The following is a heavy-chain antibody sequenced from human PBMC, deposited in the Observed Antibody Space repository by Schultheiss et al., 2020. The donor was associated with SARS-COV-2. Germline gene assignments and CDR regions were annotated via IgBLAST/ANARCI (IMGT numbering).Heavy chain of an antibody. J-gene: IGHJ6*02. CDR1: GGSISSSNW. CDR2: INHSGST. Sequence: SETLSLTCAVSGGSISSSNWWSWVRQPPGKGLEWIGEINHSGSTNYNPSLKSRVTISVDKSKNQFSLKLSSVTAADTAVYYCARHFSDSSSWYVGFYYYYYYGMDVWGQGTTVTVSS. D-gene: IGHD6-13*01. CDR3: ARHFSDSSSWYVGFYYYYYYGMDV. V-gene: IGHV4-4*02.